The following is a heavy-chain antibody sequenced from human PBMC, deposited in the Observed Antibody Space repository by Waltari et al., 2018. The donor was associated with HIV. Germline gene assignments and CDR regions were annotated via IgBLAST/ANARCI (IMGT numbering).Heavy chain of an antibody. D-gene: IGHD3-10*01. J-gene: IGHJ6*02. CDR2: ISGYNGNT. CDR1: GYTFSAYP. CDR3: ARGVSIVRGVMIRGHMDV. V-gene: IGHV1-18*01. Sequence: VQLVQSGAEMRKPGAQVKVACRASGYTFSAYPISWVRQAPGQGLEWMGWISGYNGNTNYAQKFQGRVNMTTDTSTSTAHMELRSLRSDDTAVYYCARGVSIVRGVMIRGHMDVWGQGTTVTVSS.